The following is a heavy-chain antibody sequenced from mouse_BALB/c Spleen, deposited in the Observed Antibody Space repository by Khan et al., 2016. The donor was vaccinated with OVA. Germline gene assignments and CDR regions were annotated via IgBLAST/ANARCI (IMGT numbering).Heavy chain of an antibody. CDR3: ARSSSYGYSDV. CDR2: INTYTGEP. Sequence: QIQLVQSGPELKKPGETVKISCKASGYTFTNYGMNWVKQAPGKGLKWMGWINTYTGEPTYADDFKGRFAFSLETSASTAYLQINNLKNEDMTTYFCARSSSYGYSDVWGAGTTVTVSS. D-gene: IGHD1-3*01. J-gene: IGHJ1*01. CDR1: GYTFTNYG. V-gene: IGHV9-1*02.